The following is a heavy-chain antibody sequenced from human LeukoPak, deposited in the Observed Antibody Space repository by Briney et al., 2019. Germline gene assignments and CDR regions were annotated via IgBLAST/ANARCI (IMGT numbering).Heavy chain of an antibody. J-gene: IGHJ4*02. CDR3: ARSQSAGKTKPVGY. V-gene: IGHV3-33*01. CDR1: GFTFSSYG. CDR2: IWYDGSNK. D-gene: IGHD6-13*01. Sequence: QTGGSLRLSCAASGFTFSSYGMHWVRQAPGKGLEWVAVIWYDGSNKYYADSVKGRFTISRDNSKNTLYLQMNSLRAEDTAVYYCARSQSAGKTKPVGYWGQGTLVTVSS.